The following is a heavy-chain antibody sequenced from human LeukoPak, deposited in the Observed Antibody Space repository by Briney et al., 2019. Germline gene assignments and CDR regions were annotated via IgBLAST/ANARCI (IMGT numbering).Heavy chain of an antibody. CDR1: GFTFGNYG. CDR2: ISWNSGSI. V-gene: IGHV3-9*03. CDR3: AKDTSSGYSSGWYYLDY. J-gene: IGHJ4*02. Sequence: GGSLRLSCAASGFTFGNYGMSWVRQAPGKGLEWVSGISWNSGSIGYADSVKGRFTISRDNAKNSLYLQMNSLRAEDMALYYCAKDTSSGYSSGWYYLDYWGQGTLVTVSS. D-gene: IGHD6-19*01.